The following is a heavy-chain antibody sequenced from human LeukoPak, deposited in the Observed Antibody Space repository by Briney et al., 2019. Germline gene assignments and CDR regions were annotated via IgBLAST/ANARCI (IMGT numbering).Heavy chain of an antibody. J-gene: IGHJ3*02. Sequence: SETLSLTCTVSGGSITDNYWNWIRQPPGRGLEWIGYIHYTGSTNYTPSLKSRVTISMNTSKNQFSLKLSSVTASDTAVYYCARGHDAFDIWGQGTMVTVSS. CDR1: GGSITDNY. CDR3: ARGHDAFDI. V-gene: IGHV4-59*08. CDR2: IHYTGST.